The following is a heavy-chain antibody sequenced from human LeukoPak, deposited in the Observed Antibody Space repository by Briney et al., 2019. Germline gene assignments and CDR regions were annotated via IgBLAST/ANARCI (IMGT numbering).Heavy chain of an antibody. CDR3: ASQKQWLAVYYFDY. D-gene: IGHD6-19*01. J-gene: IGHJ4*02. Sequence: GGSLRLSCAASGFTFSSYWMSWVRQAPGKGLEWVANIKQDGSEKYYVDSVKGRFTISRDNAKNSLYLQRNSLRAEDTAVYYCASQKQWLAVYYFDYWGQGTLVTVSS. CDR2: IKQDGSEK. V-gene: IGHV3-7*01. CDR1: GFTFSSYW.